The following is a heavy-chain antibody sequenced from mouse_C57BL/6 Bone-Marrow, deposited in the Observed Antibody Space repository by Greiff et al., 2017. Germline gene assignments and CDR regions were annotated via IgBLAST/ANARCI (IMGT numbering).Heavy chain of an antibody. V-gene: IGHV1-82*01. J-gene: IGHJ3*01. CDR3: ARSRYYGSSLAWFAY. CDR1: GYAFSSSW. Sequence: QVQLQQSGPELVKPGASVKISCKASGYAFSSSWMNWVKQRPGKGLEWIGRIYPGDGDTNYNGKFKGKATLTADKSSSTAYMQLSGLTSEDSAVYFCARSRYYGSSLAWFAYWGQGTLVTVSA. CDR2: IYPGDGDT. D-gene: IGHD1-1*01.